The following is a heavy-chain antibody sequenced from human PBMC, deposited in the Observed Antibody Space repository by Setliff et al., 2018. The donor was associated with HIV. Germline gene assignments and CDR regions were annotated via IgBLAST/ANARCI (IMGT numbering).Heavy chain of an antibody. D-gene: IGHD3-10*01. J-gene: IGHJ3*02. CDR1: GFTFSSSW. CDR3: ARDPAFGAFDI. V-gene: IGHV3-7*04. Sequence: GESLKISCAASGFTFSSSWMTWVRQAPGRGLEYVAGMNRDGSEKGYVDSVKGRFSISRDNAKNSLYLQMSSLRTEDTAVYFCARDPAFGAFDIWGQGTMVTVSS. CDR2: MNRDGSEK.